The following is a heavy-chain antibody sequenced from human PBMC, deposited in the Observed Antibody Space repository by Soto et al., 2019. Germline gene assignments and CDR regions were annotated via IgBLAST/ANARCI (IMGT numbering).Heavy chain of an antibody. CDR1: GFTFSNYG. CDR2: ISYDGSNK. CDR3: AKQLGYCSSTSCRDYYYGMDV. V-gene: IGHV3-30*18. D-gene: IGHD2-2*01. J-gene: IGHJ6*02. Sequence: LRLSCAASGFTFSNYGMHWVRQAPGKGLEWVAVISYDGSNKYYADSVKGRLTISRDNSKNTLYLQMNSLRTEDTAVYYCAKQLGYCSSTSCRDYYYGMDVWGRGTTVTVSS.